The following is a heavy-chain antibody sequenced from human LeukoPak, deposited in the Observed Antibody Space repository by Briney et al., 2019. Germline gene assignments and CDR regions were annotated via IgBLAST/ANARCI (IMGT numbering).Heavy chain of an antibody. V-gene: IGHV3-74*01. J-gene: IGHJ6*02. CDR2: INSDGSNT. CDR1: GITFSSYW. D-gene: IGHD6-19*01. CDR3: ARDQDMAVAVARGYAMDV. Sequence: PGGSLRLSCAASGITFSSYWMHWVRQAPGKGLVWVSRINSDGSNTIYADSVKGRFTISRDDAKNTLYLQMKNLRAEDTALYYCARDQDMAVAVARGYAMDVWGQGTTVTVSS.